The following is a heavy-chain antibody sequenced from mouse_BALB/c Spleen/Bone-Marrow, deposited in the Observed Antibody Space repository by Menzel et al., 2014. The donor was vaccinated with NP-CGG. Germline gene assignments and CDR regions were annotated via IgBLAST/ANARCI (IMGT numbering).Heavy chain of an antibody. Sequence: QVQLKESGPGLVAPSQSLSITCTVSGFSLTSYGVHWVRQPPGKGLEWLGVIWAGGSANYNSALMSRLSISKDNSKSXVFLKMNSLQTDDTAMYYCARVTGTDWYFDVWGAGTTVTVSS. CDR2: IWAGGSA. D-gene: IGHD4-1*01. CDR3: ARVTGTDWYFDV. CDR1: GFSLTSYG. J-gene: IGHJ1*01. V-gene: IGHV2-9*02.